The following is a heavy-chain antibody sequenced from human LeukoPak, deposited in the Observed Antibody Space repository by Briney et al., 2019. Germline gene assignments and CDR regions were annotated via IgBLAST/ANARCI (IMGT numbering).Heavy chain of an antibody. J-gene: IGHJ4*02. CDR1: GASMRTYY. D-gene: IGHD4-17*01. CDR3: TRMTTGHDY. CDR2: INHSGYT. V-gene: IGHV4-59*12. Sequence: SETLSLTCTVSGASMRTYYWAWIRQTPGKGLEWIGEINHSGYTNDSPSFKSRVTLSIDTSRKQFSLNLRSVTVADTGIYYCTRMTTGHDYWGQGTLVTVSS.